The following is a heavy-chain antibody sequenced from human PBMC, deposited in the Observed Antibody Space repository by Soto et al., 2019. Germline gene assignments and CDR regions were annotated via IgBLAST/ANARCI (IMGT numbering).Heavy chain of an antibody. CDR3: AREWSYGKGRPAAISGGMDV. V-gene: IGHV1-69*13. Sequence: SVKVSCKASGGTFSSYAISWVRQAPGQGLEWLGGIIPIFGTANYAQKFQGRVTITADESTSTAYMELSSLRSEDTAVYYCAREWSYGKGRPAAISGGMDVWGQGTTVIVSS. CDR2: IIPIFGTA. J-gene: IGHJ6*02. CDR1: GGTFSSYA. D-gene: IGHD2-2*02.